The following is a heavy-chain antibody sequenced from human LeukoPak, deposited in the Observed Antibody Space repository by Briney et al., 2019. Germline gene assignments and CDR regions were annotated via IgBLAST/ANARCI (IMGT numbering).Heavy chain of an antibody. J-gene: IGHJ4*02. CDR2: IIPIFGTA. CDR3: ARMRYYYDSSGYIGPGNSPYYFDY. CDR1: GYTFTSYY. Sequence: SVKVSCKASGYTFTSYYMHWVRQAPGQGLEWMGGIIPIFGTANYAQKFQGRVTITADESTSTAYMELSSLRSEDTAVYYCARMRYYYDSSGYIGPGNSPYYFDYWGQGTLVTVSS. V-gene: IGHV1-69*13. D-gene: IGHD3-22*01.